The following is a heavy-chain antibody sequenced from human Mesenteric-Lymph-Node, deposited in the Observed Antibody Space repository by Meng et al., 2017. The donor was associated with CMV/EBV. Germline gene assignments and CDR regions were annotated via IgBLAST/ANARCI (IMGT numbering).Heavy chain of an antibody. CDR3: ARVKADGSSWITCLGY. CDR2: INAGNGHT. V-gene: IGHV1-3*01. Sequence: YPFSTSAIHWVRQAPGPRLEWMGWINAGNGHTRHSQNFQDRLAITRDTSASTVYMELNSLTSEDTAVYYCARVKADGSSWITCLGYWGQGSLVTVSS. J-gene: IGHJ4*02. D-gene: IGHD6-13*01. CDR1: YPFSTSA.